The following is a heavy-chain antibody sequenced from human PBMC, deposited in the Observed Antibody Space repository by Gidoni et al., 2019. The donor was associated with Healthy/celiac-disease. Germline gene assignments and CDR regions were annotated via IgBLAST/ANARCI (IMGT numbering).Heavy chain of an antibody. CDR3: ARDGDYYDSSGLDAFDN. D-gene: IGHD3-22*01. V-gene: IGHV1-69*04. Sequence: VHGQGLEWMGSIIPILGIANYAQKFQGRVTITADKSTSTAYSELSSLRPEDTAVYYCARDGDYYDSSGLDAFDNWGQGTMVTVSS. CDR2: IIPILGIA. J-gene: IGHJ3*02.